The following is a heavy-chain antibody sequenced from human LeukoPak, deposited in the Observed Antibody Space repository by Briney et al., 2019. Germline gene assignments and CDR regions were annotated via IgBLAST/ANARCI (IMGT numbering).Heavy chain of an antibody. D-gene: IGHD4-23*01. Sequence: GESLQISCKGSGYSFTSYWIGWVRQMPGKGLEWMGIIYPGDSDTRYSPSFQGQVTISADKSISTAYLQWSSLKASDTAMYYCARPVVTSTGAFDIWGQGTMVTVSS. CDR1: GYSFTSYW. J-gene: IGHJ3*02. CDR2: IYPGDSDT. CDR3: ARPVVTSTGAFDI. V-gene: IGHV5-51*01.